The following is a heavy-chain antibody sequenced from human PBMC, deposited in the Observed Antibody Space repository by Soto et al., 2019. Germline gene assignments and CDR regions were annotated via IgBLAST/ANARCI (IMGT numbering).Heavy chain of an antibody. Sequence: ASVKVSCQASGYTFTSYGISWVRQAPGQGLEWMGWISAYNGNTNYAQKLQGRVTMTTDTSTSTAYMELRSLRSDDTAVYYCARAGITIFGVVKGDAFDIWGQGTMVTVSS. CDR2: ISAYNGNT. CDR1: GYTFTSYG. V-gene: IGHV1-18*01. J-gene: IGHJ3*02. D-gene: IGHD3-3*01. CDR3: ARAGITIFGVVKGDAFDI.